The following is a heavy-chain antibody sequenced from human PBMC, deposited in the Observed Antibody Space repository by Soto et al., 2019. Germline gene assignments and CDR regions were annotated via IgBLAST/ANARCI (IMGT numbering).Heavy chain of an antibody. CDR1: GYTFTSYA. J-gene: IGHJ4*02. V-gene: IGHV1-3*01. D-gene: IGHD3-22*01. Sequence: QVQLVQSGAEVKKPGASVKVSCKASGYTFTSYAMHWVRQAPGQRLEWMGWINAGNGNTKYSQKFQGRVTITRDTTASTAYMELSSLRSEDTAVYYCAAVYDSSGFRDYWGQGTLVTVSS. CDR2: INAGNGNT. CDR3: AAVYDSSGFRDY.